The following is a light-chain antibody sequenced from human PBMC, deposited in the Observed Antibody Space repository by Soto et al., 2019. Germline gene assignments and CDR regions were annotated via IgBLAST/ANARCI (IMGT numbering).Light chain of an antibody. CDR1: TSDVGDYNF. V-gene: IGLV2-11*01. Sequence: QSALTQPRSVSGSPGQSVTISCTGTTSDVGDYNFVSWYQQHPGNAPKLMIYDVTKRPSGIPNRFSGSKSGNTASLTISGLQAEDEADYYCCSYAGTYTYVFGTGTRSPS. J-gene: IGLJ1*01. CDR3: CSYAGTYTYV. CDR2: DVT.